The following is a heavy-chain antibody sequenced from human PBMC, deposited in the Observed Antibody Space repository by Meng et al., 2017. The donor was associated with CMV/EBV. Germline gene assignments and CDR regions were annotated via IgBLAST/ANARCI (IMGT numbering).Heavy chain of an antibody. CDR2: INPNSGGT. V-gene: IGHV1-2*02. D-gene: IGHD5-24*01. Sequence: ASVKVSCKASGYTFTGYYMHWVRQAPGQGLEWMGWINPNSGGTNYAQKFQGRGTMTRDTSISTAYMELSRLRSDDTAVYYCARDGKRWLQISRGAFDIWGQGTMVTVSS. CDR3: ARDGKRWLQISRGAFDI. CDR1: GYTFTGYY. J-gene: IGHJ3*02.